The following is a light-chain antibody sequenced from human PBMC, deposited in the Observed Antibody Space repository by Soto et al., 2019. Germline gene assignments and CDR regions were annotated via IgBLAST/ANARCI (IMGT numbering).Light chain of an antibody. CDR3: AAWDASLNGQGYV. Sequence: QSVLTQPPSASGTPGQRVTISCSGSSSNIGSNTVNWYQQLPGTAPKLLIYSNNQRPSGVPDRFSGSKSGTSASLAISGLKSEDEVDYYGAAWDASLNGQGYVFGTGTKLTVL. CDR1: SSNIGSNT. V-gene: IGLV1-44*01. CDR2: SNN. J-gene: IGLJ1*01.